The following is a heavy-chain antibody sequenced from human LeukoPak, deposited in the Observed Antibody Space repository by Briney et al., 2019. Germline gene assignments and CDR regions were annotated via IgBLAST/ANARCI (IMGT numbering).Heavy chain of an antibody. Sequence: GGSLRLSCAASGFTFSSYAIHWVRQAPGKGLEWVAVISYDGSNKYYADSVKGRFTISRDNSKNTLYLQMNSLRAEDTAVYYCARGSGRWGAFDLWGQGTMVTVSS. V-gene: IGHV3-30-3*01. D-gene: IGHD1-14*01. J-gene: IGHJ3*01. CDR1: GFTFSSYA. CDR2: ISYDGSNK. CDR3: ARGSGRWGAFDL.